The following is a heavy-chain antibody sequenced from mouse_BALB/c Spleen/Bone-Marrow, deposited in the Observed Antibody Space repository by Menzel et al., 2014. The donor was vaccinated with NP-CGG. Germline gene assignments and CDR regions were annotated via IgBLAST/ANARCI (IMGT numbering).Heavy chain of an antibody. V-gene: IGHV1-54*01. CDR3: ARSLLRLQNAMDY. J-gene: IGHJ4*01. D-gene: IGHD1-2*01. Sequence: ESGAELVRPGTSVKVSCKASGYAFTNYLIEWVKQRPGQGLEWIGVINPGSGGTNYNEKFKGKATLTADKPSSTAYMQLSSLTSDDSAVYFCARSLLRLQNAMDYWGQGTSVTVSS. CDR2: INPGSGGT. CDR1: GYAFTNYL.